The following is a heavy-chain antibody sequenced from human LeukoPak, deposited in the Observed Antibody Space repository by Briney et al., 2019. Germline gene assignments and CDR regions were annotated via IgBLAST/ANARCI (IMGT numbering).Heavy chain of an antibody. D-gene: IGHD6-13*01. J-gene: IGHJ4*02. Sequence: GGSPRLSCAASGFTFSDYYMSWIRQAPGKGLEWVSYISSSGSYTNYADSVKGRFTISRDNAKNSLYLQMNSLRAEDTAVYYCAREAAAAFDYWGQGTLVTVSS. V-gene: IGHV3-11*05. CDR1: GFTFSDYY. CDR3: AREAAAAFDY. CDR2: ISSSGSYT.